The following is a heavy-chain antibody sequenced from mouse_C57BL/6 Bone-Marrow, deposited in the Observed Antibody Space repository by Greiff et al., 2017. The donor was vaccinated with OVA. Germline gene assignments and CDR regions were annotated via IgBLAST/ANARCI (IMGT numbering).Heavy chain of an antibody. CDR3: ARYYGEGYYAMDY. D-gene: IGHD1-2*01. CDR1: GYTFTSYW. J-gene: IGHJ4*01. Sequence: VQLQQPGAELVKPGASVKMSCKASGYTFTSYWITWVKQRPGQGLEWIGDIYPGSGSTNYNEKFKSKATLTVDTSSSTAYMQLSSLTSEDSAVDDCARYYGEGYYAMDYWGQGTSVTVSS. CDR2: IYPGSGST. V-gene: IGHV1-55*01.